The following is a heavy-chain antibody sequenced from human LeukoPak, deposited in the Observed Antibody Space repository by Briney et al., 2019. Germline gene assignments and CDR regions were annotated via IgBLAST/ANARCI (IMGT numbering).Heavy chain of an antibody. CDR3: ATYSTQWYYFDY. CDR2: IYYSGST. V-gene: IGHV4-39*01. CDR1: GGSISSSSYY. D-gene: IGHD4-11*01. Sequence: KPSETLSLTCTVSGGSISSSSYYWGWIRQPPGKGLEWIGSIYYSGSTYYNPSLKSRVTISVDTSKNQFSLKLSSVTAADTAVYYCATYSTQWYYFDYWGQGTLVTVST. J-gene: IGHJ4*02.